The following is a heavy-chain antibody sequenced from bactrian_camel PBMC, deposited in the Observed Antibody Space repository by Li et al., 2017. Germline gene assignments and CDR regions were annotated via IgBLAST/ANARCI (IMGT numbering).Heavy chain of an antibody. CDR1: GFTYSSYY. J-gene: IGHJ4*01. V-gene: IGHV3S28*01. D-gene: IGHD5*01. CDR2: INTGGGST. CDR3: AKDYVDGLGIDY. Sequence: QLVESGGGLIQPGGSLRVSCAASGFTYSSYYMSWVRQAPGKGLEWVSSINTGGGSTYYADSVKGRFTISRDDAKNTLYLQLNSLKTEDTAMYYCAKDYVDGLGIDYWGQGTQVTVS.